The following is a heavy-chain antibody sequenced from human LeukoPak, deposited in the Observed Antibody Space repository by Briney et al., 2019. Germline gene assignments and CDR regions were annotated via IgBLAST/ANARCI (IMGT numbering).Heavy chain of an antibody. V-gene: IGHV1-18*01. CDR2: ISAYNGNT. CDR1: GYTFTSYG. CDR3: ARTRYSYGLAHFDY. D-gene: IGHD5-18*01. Sequence: GASVKVSCKASGYTFTSYGISWVRQAPGQGLEWMGWISAYNGNTNYAQKLQGRVTMTTDTSTSTAYMELRSLRSDDTAVYYCARTRYSYGLAHFDYWGQGTLVTVSS. J-gene: IGHJ4*02.